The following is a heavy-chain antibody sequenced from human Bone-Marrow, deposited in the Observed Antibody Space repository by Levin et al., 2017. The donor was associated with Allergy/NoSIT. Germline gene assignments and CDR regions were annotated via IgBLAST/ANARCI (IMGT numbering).Heavy chain of an antibody. J-gene: IGHJ3*01. CDR3: ARQGSHMVSETLNL. Sequence: GESLKISCKGSGYMFSNYWIGWVRQMPGKGLEWMGIIYPIDSDARYSPSFQGQVTISVDKSTDTAYLQWRTLKASDTAMYYCARQGSHMVSETLNLWGQGTMVTVSS. V-gene: IGHV5-51*01. D-gene: IGHD3-10*01. CDR2: IYPIDSDA. CDR1: GYMFSNYW.